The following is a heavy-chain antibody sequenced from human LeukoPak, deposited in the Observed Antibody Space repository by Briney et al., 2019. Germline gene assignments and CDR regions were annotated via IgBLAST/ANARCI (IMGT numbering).Heavy chain of an antibody. Sequence: ASETLSLTCAVSGGSISSSNWWSWARQPPGKGLEWIGEIYHSGSTNYNPSLKSRVTISVDKSKNQFSLKLSSVTAADTAVYYCARAYGSEEDYYYGMDVWGKGTTVTISS. CDR2: IYHSGST. CDR1: GGSISSSNW. V-gene: IGHV4-4*02. D-gene: IGHD3-10*01. CDR3: ARAYGSEEDYYYGMDV. J-gene: IGHJ6*04.